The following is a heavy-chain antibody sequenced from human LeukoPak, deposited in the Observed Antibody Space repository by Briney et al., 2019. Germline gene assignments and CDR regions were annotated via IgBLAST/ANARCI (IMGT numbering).Heavy chain of an antibody. CDR2: INHSGSI. Sequence: SQTLSLTCAVSGGSISSGGYYWSWIRQPPGKGLEWIGEINHSGSINYNPSLKSRVTISVDTSKNQFSLKLSSVTAADTAVYYCAALDGYYYDSSGYYPFDYWGQGTLVTVSS. D-gene: IGHD3-22*01. J-gene: IGHJ4*02. CDR3: AALDGYYYDSSGYYPFDY. CDR1: GGSISSGGYY. V-gene: IGHV4-30-2*01.